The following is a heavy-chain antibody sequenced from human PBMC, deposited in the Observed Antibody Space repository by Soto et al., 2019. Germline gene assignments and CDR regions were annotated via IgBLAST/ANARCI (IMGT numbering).Heavy chain of an antibody. V-gene: IGHV3-30-3*01. CDR3: AKEFHTWNYFDY. D-gene: IGHD1-20*01. CDR2: ISYDGSNE. CDR1: GFTFSTYA. Sequence: GGSLRLSCAASGFTFSTYAMHWVRQAPGKGLEWVAVISYDGSNEYYVDSVKGRFTISRDNSKNTLYLQMNSLRGGGTGVYYCAKEFHTWNYFDYWGQGTLVTVSS. J-gene: IGHJ4*02.